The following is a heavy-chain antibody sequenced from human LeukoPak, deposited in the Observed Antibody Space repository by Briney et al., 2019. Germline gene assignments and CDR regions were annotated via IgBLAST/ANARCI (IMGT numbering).Heavy chain of an antibody. Sequence: GGSLRLSCAASGFTSADYGMSWVRQSAGTGVEWVSGINWNGGRTGYADSVKGRFTISRDNAKNSLYLQMNSLRAEDTALYYCARLIAAASVGYWGQGTLVTVSS. V-gene: IGHV3-20*04. CDR2: INWNGGRT. J-gene: IGHJ4*02. D-gene: IGHD6-13*01. CDR1: GFTSADYG. CDR3: ARLIAAASVGY.